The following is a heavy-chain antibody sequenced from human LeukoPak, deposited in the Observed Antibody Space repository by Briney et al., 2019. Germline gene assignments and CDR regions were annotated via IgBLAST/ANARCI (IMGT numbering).Heavy chain of an antibody. CDR2: IIAILGTA. CDR1: GGTFSSYA. Sequence: SVKVSCKASGGTFSSYAISWVRQAPGQGLEWMGGIIAILGTANYAQKFQGRVTTTTDESTSTAYMELSSLRSEDAAVYYCAKGGDSSGYEADYWGQGTLVTVSS. J-gene: IGHJ4*02. V-gene: IGHV1-69*05. CDR3: AKGGDSSGYEADY. D-gene: IGHD3-22*01.